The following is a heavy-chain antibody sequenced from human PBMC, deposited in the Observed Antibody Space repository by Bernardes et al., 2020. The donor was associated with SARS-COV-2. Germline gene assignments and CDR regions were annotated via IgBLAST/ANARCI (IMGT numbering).Heavy chain of an antibody. Sequence: SETLSLTCTVSGGSISSGDYYWSWIRQPPGKGLEWIGYIYYSGSTYYNPSLKSRVTISVDTSKNQFSLKLSSVTAADTAVYYCAREERMTTVTTLDYYYYGMDVWGQGTTVTVSS. CDR2: IYYSGST. CDR1: GGSISSGDYY. CDR3: AREERMTTVTTLDYYYYGMDV. D-gene: IGHD4-4*01. J-gene: IGHJ6*02. V-gene: IGHV4-30-4*01.